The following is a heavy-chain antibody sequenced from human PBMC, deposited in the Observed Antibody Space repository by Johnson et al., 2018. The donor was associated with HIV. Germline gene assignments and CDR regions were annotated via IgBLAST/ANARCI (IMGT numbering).Heavy chain of an antibody. CDR2: INWNGYST. CDR3: VRRHYYDSSGYLDAFDI. J-gene: IGHJ3*02. V-gene: IGHV3-20*04. CDR1: GFTFSNAW. Sequence: VQLVESGGGLVKPGGSLRLSCAASGFTFSNAWMSWVRQVPGKGLEWVSGINWNGYSTGHADSVKGRFTISRDNAKNSLYLQMNSLRAEDTALYYCVRRHYYDSSGYLDAFDIWGQGTMVTVSS. D-gene: IGHD3-22*01.